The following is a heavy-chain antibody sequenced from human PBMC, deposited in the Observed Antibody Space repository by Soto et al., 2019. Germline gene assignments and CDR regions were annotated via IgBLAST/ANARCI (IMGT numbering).Heavy chain of an antibody. J-gene: IGHJ6*02. CDR1: GFNFRDFW. D-gene: IGHD2-2*02. CDR3: AKDLGVDCSSTSCYKVLDYGMDV. Sequence: GGSLSLSCAASGFNFRDFWMHWVRQAPGKGLEWVSAISGSGGSTYYADSVKGRFTISRDNSKNTLYLQMNSLRAEDTAVYYCAKDLGVDCSSTSCYKVLDYGMDVWGQGTTVTV. CDR2: ISGSGGST. V-gene: IGHV3-23*01.